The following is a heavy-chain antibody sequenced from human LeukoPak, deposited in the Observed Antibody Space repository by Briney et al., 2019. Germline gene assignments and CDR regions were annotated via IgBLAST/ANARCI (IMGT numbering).Heavy chain of an antibody. CDR3: ARIREGVITDY. Sequence: PGGSLRLSCADSGFTFSSYWMNWVRQAPGKGLEWVAYIKPDGSEKAYVDSVKGRFTISRDNAKNSLYLQMNSLRVEDTAVYYCARIREGVITDYWGQGTLVTVSS. D-gene: IGHD3-10*01. V-gene: IGHV3-7*01. CDR1: GFTFSSYW. CDR2: IKPDGSEK. J-gene: IGHJ4*02.